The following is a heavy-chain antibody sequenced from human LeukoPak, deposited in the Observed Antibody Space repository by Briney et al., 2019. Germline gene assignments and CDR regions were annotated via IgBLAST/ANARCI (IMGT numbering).Heavy chain of an antibody. V-gene: IGHV3-53*01. CDR1: GFTVSSNY. J-gene: IGHJ4*02. CDR3: ARGDSSSWYTGY. CDR2: IYGGGST. D-gene: IGHD6-13*01. Sequence: GGSLRLSCAASGFTVSSNYMSWVRQAPGKGLEWVSVIYGGGSTYYADSVKGRFTISRDNSRNTLYLQMNSLRAEDTAVYYCARGDSSSWYTGYWGQGTLVTVSS.